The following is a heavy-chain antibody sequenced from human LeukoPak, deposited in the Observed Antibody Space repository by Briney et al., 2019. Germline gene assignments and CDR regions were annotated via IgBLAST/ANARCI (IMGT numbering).Heavy chain of an antibody. D-gene: IGHD5/OR15-5a*01. J-gene: IGHJ5*02. Sequence: RASETLSLTCSVSGDSFSSYYWSWIRQPPGKGLEWIGYIYYSGSTNYNPSLKSRVTISVDTSKNQFSLKLSSVTAADTAVYYCARGVYIRTSWFDPWGQGTLVTVSS. V-gene: IGHV4-59*01. CDR1: GDSFSSYY. CDR3: ARGVYIRTSWFDP. CDR2: IYYSGST.